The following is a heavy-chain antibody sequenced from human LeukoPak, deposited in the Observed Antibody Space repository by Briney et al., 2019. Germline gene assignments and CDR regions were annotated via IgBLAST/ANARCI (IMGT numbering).Heavy chain of an antibody. CDR1: GYSISSGYY. V-gene: IGHV4-38-2*01. J-gene: IGHJ4*02. CDR3: ARAPYYDFWSGYFTLYYFDY. CDR2: IYYSGST. Sequence: SETLSLTCAVSGYSISSGYYWGWIRQPPGKGLEWIGSIYYSGSTYYNPSLKSRVTISVDTSKNQFSLKLSSVTAADTAVYYCARAPYYDFWSGYFTLYYFDYWGQGTLVTVSS. D-gene: IGHD3-3*01.